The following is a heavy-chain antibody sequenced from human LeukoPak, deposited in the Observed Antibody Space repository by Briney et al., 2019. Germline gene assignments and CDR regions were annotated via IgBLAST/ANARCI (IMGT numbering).Heavy chain of an antibody. D-gene: IGHD1-26*01. Sequence: SETLSLTCTVSGGSISSSSYYWGWIRQPPGKGLEWIGSIYYSGSTHYNPSLKSRVTISVDTSKNQFSLKLSSVTAADTAVYYCAREVRGSYYLFDYWGQGTLVTVSS. CDR2: IYYSGST. J-gene: IGHJ4*02. CDR3: AREVRGSYYLFDY. CDR1: GGSISSSSYY. V-gene: IGHV4-39*02.